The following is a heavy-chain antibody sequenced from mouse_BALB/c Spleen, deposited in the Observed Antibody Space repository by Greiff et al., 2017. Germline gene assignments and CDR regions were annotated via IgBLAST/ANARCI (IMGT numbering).Heavy chain of an antibody. CDR1: GYTFTSYW. D-gene: IGHD1-1*01. Sequence: DLVKPGASVKLSCKASGYTFTSYWINWLKQRPGQGLEWIGRIAPGSGSTYYNEMFKGKATLTVDTSSSTAYIQLSSLSSEDSAVYFWERLEEGYYGYAMDYWGQGTSVTVSS. J-gene: IGHJ4*01. CDR3: ERLEEGYYGYAMDY. CDR2: IAPGSGST. V-gene: IGHV1S41*01.